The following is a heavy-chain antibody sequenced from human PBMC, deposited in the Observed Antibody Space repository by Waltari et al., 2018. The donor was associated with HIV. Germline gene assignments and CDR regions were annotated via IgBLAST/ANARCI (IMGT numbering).Heavy chain of an antibody. CDR1: GFTVRGSY. Sequence: EVQLVESGGGLIQPGGSLRLSCAASGFTVRGSYMSWVRQAPGKGLEWVSVIYDDGKTYYRDSVKGRFTISRDSSRNTLYLQMNSLRPEDTAVYYCARARITIFGVTYGMDVWGQGTTVTVSS. J-gene: IGHJ6*02. CDR3: ARARITIFGVTYGMDV. CDR2: IYDDGKT. V-gene: IGHV3-53*01. D-gene: IGHD3-3*01.